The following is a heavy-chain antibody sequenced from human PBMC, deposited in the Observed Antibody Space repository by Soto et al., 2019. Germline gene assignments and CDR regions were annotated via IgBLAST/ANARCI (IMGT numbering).Heavy chain of an antibody. CDR3: ARDSKPYYGDY. J-gene: IGHJ4*02. Sequence: PGGSLRLSCAASGFNFRSYWMHWVRQRPGEGLVWVSQINTDGSSTNYADSVKGRFTISRDNARNTLYLQMNSLRAEDTAVYYCARDSKPYYGDYWGQGVLVTVSS. V-gene: IGHV3-74*01. CDR2: INTDGSST. CDR1: GFNFRSYW.